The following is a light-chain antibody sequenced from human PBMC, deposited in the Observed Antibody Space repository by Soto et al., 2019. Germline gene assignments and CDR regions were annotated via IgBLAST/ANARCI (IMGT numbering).Light chain of an antibody. Sequence: LTQPASVSGSPGQSITISCTGTSSDVGGYNYVSWYQQHPGKAPKLMIYEVSNRPSGVSNRFSGSKSGNTASLTTSGLQAEDEADYYCSSYTSSSRYVFGTGTKVTVL. V-gene: IGLV2-14*01. CDR2: EVS. CDR1: SSDVGGYNY. CDR3: SSYTSSSRYV. J-gene: IGLJ1*01.